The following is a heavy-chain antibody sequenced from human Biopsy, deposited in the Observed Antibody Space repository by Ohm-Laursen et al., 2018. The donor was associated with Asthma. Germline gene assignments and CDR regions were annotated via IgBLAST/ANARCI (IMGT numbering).Heavy chain of an antibody. CDR1: GGSINSDY. CDR3: ARDQGDSKFDY. D-gene: IGHD3-16*01. Sequence: SETLSLTCTFSGGSINSDYWNWIRQPPGKGLEWIGEIDQSGYTNYNPSLKSRVTISADTSKNQFHLNLTSVIAADTAVYYCARDQGDSKFDYWGQGILVTVSS. V-gene: IGHV4-59*01. CDR2: IDQSGYT. J-gene: IGHJ4*02.